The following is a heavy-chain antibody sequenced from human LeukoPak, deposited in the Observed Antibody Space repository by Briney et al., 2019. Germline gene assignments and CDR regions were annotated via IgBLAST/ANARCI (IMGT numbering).Heavy chain of an antibody. V-gene: IGHV4-59*08. CDR2: IYNSGSN. D-gene: IGHD3-10*01. CDR3: AARGY. CDR1: GGSISSDY. Sequence: SETLSLTCTVSGGSISSDYWQWIRQPPGKGLEWIGYIYNSGSNNYNPSLKSRVTISIDTSKNQFSLKLTSVTAADTAVYYCAARGYWGQGTLVTVSS. J-gene: IGHJ4*02.